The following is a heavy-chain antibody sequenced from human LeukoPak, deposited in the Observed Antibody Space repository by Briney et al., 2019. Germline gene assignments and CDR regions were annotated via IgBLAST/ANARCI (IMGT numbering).Heavy chain of an antibody. CDR1: GGSISSSSYY. J-gene: IGHJ4*02. CDR2: MSYTGTT. Sequence: SETLSLTCTVSGGSISSSSYYWGLIRQPPGKGLEWIASMSYTGTTYYNPSLKSRVTISVDTSKNQFSLKLSSVTAADTAVYYCAREASDDSSQTVVYYFDYWGQGTLVTVSS. CDR3: AREASDDSSQTVVYYFDY. D-gene: IGHD3-22*01. V-gene: IGHV4-39*07.